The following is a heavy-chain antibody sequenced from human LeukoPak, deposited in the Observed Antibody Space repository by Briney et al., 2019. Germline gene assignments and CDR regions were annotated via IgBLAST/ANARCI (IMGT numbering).Heavy chain of an antibody. J-gene: IGHJ6*02. V-gene: IGHV1-69*13. CDR2: IIPIFGTA. CDR1: GGTFSSYA. CDR3: ARSDFHSDYGDYGYYYYYGMDV. D-gene: IGHD4-17*01. Sequence: SVKVSCKASGGTFSSYAISWVRQAPGQGLEWMGGIIPIFGTANYAQKFQGRVTITADESTSTAYMELSSLRSEDTAVYYCARSDFHSDYGDYGYYYYYGMDVWGQGTTVTVSS.